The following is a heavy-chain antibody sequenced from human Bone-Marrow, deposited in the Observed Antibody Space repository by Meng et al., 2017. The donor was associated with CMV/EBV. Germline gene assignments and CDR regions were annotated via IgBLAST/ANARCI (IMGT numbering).Heavy chain of an antibody. Sequence: GESLKISCAASGFTFSSYAMSWVRQAPGKGLEWVSAISGSGGSTYYADSVKGRFTISRDNSKNTLYLQMNSLRAEDTAVYYCANKYHGYYGMDFWGPGNTVTVSS. V-gene: IGHV3-23*01. CDR3: ANKYHGYYGMDF. CDR2: ISGSGGST. J-gene: IGHJ6*02. D-gene: IGHD2-2*01. CDR1: GFTFSSYA.